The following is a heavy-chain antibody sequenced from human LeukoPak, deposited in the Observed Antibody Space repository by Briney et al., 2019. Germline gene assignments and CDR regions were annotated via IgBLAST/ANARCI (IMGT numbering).Heavy chain of an antibody. J-gene: IGHJ4*02. CDR1: GYTFSHLY. V-gene: IGHV1-2*02. Sequence: ASVRVSCKASGYTFSHLYLHWVRQAPGQGLEWMGWIPPNVGGTNYAPKFQGRVSMTRDTSINTAFLDVSGLTSDDTAVYYCTKDSNRGWLSTDCWGQGTLVTVSS. CDR3: TKDSNRGWLSTDC. D-gene: IGHD6-19*01. CDR2: IPPNVGGT.